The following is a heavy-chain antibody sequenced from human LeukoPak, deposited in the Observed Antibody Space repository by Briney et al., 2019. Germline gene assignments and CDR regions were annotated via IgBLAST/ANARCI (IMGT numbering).Heavy chain of an antibody. D-gene: IGHD6-13*01. V-gene: IGHV4-59*01. J-gene: IGHJ3*02. CDR1: GGSIISYY. CDR3: ARAAAAAPDAFDI. Sequence: SETLSLTCTVSGGSIISYYWSWIRQPPGKGVEWIGYIYYSGSTNYNPSLKSRVTISVDTSKNQFSLKLSSVTAADTAVYYCARAAAAAPDAFDIWGQGTMVTVSS. CDR2: IYYSGST.